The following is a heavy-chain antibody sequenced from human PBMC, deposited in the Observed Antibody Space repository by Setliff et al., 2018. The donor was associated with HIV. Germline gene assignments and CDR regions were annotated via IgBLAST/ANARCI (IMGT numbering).Heavy chain of an antibody. CDR3: ASVPVAGTTHDAFDI. V-gene: IGHV4-61*09. CDR1: GGSISSGDYY. J-gene: IGHJ3*02. D-gene: IGHD6-19*01. Sequence: SETLSLTCTVSGGSISSGDYYWSWIRQPAGKGLEWIGHIYTSGSTNYNPSLKSRVTISVDTSKNQFSLKLSSVTAADTAVYYCASVPVAGTTHDAFDIWGQGTMVTVSS. CDR2: IYTSGST.